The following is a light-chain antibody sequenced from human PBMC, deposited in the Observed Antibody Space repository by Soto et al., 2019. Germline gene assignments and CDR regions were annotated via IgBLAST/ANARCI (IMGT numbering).Light chain of an antibody. V-gene: IGLV2-14*01. CDR1: SSDIGLYNY. Sequence: SGLRQPASMSGSPGQSITSPCTGASSDIGLYNYVSWYQHHPGKAPKLLISEVNVRPSGLSDRFSASKAGNTASLTISGLQPEDEAYYYCSSLSTTSTPIVFGSGTKVTVL. J-gene: IGLJ1*01. CDR2: EVN. CDR3: SSLSTTSTPIV.